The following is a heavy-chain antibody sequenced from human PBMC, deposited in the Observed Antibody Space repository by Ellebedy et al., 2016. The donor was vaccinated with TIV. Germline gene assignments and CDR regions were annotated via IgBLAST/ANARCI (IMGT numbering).Heavy chain of an antibody. CDR2: ISAHNDNT. CDR3: ARRLRLMYSSGNFDY. CDR1: GYSFTSYG. V-gene: IGHV1-18*01. D-gene: IGHD6-19*01. Sequence: AASVKVSCKASGYSFTSYGFSWVRQAPGQGLEWMGWISAHNDNTNYAQKFQGRVTMTTNPSTTTAYMELTSLRSDDTAMYYCARRLRLMYSSGNFDYWGQGTLVTVSS. J-gene: IGHJ4*02.